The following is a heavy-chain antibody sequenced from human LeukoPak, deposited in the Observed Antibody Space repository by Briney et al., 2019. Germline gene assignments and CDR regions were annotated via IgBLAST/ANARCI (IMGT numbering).Heavy chain of an antibody. CDR3: AKAQGDYYYDSSGYYDWFDP. D-gene: IGHD3-22*01. J-gene: IGHJ5*02. V-gene: IGHV3-30*02. Sequence: GGSLRLSCAASGFTFSSYGMHWVRQAPGKGLEWVAFIRYDGSNKYYADSVKCRFTISRDNSKNTLYLQMNRLRAEDTAVYYCAKAQGDYYYDSSGYYDWFDPWGQGTLVTVSS. CDR1: GFTFSSYG. CDR2: IRYDGSNK.